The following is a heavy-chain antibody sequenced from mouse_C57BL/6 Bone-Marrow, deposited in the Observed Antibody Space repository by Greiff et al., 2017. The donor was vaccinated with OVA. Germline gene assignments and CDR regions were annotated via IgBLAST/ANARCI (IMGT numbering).Heavy chain of an antibody. CDR2: IDTENGDT. J-gene: IGHJ2*01. V-gene: IGHV14-4*01. CDR3: TPYRY. Sequence: DVQLVESGAELVRPGASVKLSCTASGFNIKDYYMHWVKQRPEQGLEWIGWIDTENGDTEYASKFQGKATITADTSSNTADLQLSSLTSEDTAVYYCTPYRYWGQGITLTVSS. CDR1: GFNIKDYY.